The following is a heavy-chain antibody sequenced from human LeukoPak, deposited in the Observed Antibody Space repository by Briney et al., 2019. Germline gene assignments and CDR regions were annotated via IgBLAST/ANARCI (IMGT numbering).Heavy chain of an antibody. J-gene: IGHJ4*02. CDR3: AREGGGNSEEFDY. Sequence: GGSLRLSCAASGFTFSSYSMNWVRQAPGKGLEWVSSISSSSSYIYYADSVKGRFTISRDNAKNSLYLQMNSLRAEDTAVYYCAREGGGNSEEFDYWGQGTLVTVSS. V-gene: IGHV3-21*01. CDR2: ISSSSSYI. CDR1: GFTFSSYS. D-gene: IGHD4-23*01.